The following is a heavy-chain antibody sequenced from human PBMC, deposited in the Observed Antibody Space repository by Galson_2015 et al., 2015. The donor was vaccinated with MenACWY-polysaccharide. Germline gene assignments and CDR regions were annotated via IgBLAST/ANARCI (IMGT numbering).Heavy chain of an antibody. J-gene: IGHJ5*02. CDR3: TRDNNSYGWFDP. CDR1: GGFISDTF. V-gene: IGHV4-59*01. CDR2: AHYRGNT. Sequence: ETLSLTGTVSGGFISDTFCCWIREPPGKGLEGVGYAHYRGNTNYTPSLKSRVTMSVDTSKNQFSLNLSTVTAADTAVYYCTRDNNSYGWFDPWGQGTLVTVSA. D-gene: IGHD5-18*01.